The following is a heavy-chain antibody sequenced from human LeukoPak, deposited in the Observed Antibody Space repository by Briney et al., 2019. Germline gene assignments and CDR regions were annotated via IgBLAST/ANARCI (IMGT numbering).Heavy chain of an antibody. CDR1: GFTFSSYW. J-gene: IGHJ3*01. CDR3: ARDVDYDILTGSAPHKMLLN. CDR2: INWNGGSI. Sequence: GGSLRLSCAASGFTFSSYWMSWVRQAPGKGLEGVSGINWNGGSIGYADSVKGRFTISRDNAKNSLYLQMNSLRAEDTALYYCARDVDYDILTGSAPHKMLLNWGQGTMVTVSS. V-gene: IGHV3-20*04. D-gene: IGHD3-9*01.